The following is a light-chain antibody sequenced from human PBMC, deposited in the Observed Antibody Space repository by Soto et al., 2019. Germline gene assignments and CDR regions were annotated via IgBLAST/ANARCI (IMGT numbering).Light chain of an antibody. J-gene: IGLJ2*01. CDR1: SGHSNYA. CDR3: QTWDTGIQV. V-gene: IGLV4-69*01. Sequence: QSALTQSPSASASLGASVKLTCTLSSGHSNYAIAWHQQQPEKGPRYLMKLNSDGSHNKGDGIPDRFSGSSSGAERYLTISSLQSDDEADYYCQTWDTGIQVFGGGTKLTVL. CDR2: LNSDGSH.